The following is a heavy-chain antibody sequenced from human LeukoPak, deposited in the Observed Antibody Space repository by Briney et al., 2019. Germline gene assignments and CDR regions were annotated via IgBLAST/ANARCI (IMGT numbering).Heavy chain of an antibody. D-gene: IGHD1-26*01. CDR3: ARDRRGSFYTFDL. V-gene: IGHV4-59*01. Sequence: PSETLSLTCSVSGASINGFFWNWVRQTPEKGLEWIGYVSHRGATTSNPTLKSRVSITIDTSKSQISLTMSSVTAADSALYNCARDRRGSFYTFDLWGPGTTVSVS. J-gene: IGHJ6*02. CDR2: VSHRGAT. CDR1: GASINGFF.